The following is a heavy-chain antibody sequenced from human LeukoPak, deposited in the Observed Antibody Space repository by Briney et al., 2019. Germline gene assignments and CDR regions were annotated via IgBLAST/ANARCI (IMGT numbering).Heavy chain of an antibody. J-gene: IGHJ4*02. D-gene: IGHD5-18*01. Sequence: PSETLSLTCAVYGGSFSGYYWSWVRQPPGKGLEWIGEINHSGSTNYNPSLKSRVTISVDTSKNQISLKLSSVTAADTAVYYCARGYTASDYWGQGTLVTVSS. CDR3: ARGYTASDY. CDR2: INHSGST. V-gene: IGHV4-34*01. CDR1: GGSFSGYY.